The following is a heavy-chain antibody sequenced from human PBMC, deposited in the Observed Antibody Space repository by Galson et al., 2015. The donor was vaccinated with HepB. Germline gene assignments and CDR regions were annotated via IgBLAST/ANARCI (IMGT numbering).Heavy chain of an antibody. CDR1: GFTFSSYA. V-gene: IGHV3-30-3*01. Sequence: SLRLSCAASGFTFSSYAMHWVRQAPGKGLEWVAVISYDGSNKYYADSVKGRFTISRDNSKNTLYLQMNSLRAEDTAVYYCARVYDFWSGYSHSLGYWGQGTLVTVSS. J-gene: IGHJ4*02. D-gene: IGHD3-3*01. CDR3: ARVYDFWSGYSHSLGY. CDR2: ISYDGSNK.